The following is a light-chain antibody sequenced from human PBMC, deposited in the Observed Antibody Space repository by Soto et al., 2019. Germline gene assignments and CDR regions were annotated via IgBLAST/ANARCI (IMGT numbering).Light chain of an antibody. Sequence: DIVMTQSPDSLAVSLGERATINCKSNQSVLYSSNNKNYLAWFQQKPGQPPKLLIYWASTRESGVPDRFSGSGSGKDFTLTISSLQAEDVAVYYCQQYYSSPRTFGRGTKVEIK. V-gene: IGKV4-1*01. J-gene: IGKJ4*02. CDR3: QQYYSSPRT. CDR1: QSVLYSSNNKNY. CDR2: WAS.